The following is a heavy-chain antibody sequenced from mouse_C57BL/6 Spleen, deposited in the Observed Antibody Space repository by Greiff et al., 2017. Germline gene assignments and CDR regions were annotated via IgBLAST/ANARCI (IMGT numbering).Heavy chain of an antibody. J-gene: IGHJ3*01. Sequence: EVQLQQSGPVLVKPGASVKMSCKASGYTFTDYYMNWVKQSHGKSLEWIGVINPYNGGTSYNQKFKGKATLTVDKSSSTAYMELNSLTSEDSAVYYCAAVYYEYVWFAYWGQGTRVTVSA. CDR2: INPYNGGT. V-gene: IGHV1-19*01. CDR3: AAVYYEYVWFAY. CDR1: GYTFTDYY. D-gene: IGHD2-4*01.